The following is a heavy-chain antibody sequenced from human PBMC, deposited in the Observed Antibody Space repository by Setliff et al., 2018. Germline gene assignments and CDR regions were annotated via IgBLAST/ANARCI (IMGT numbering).Heavy chain of an antibody. J-gene: IGHJ4*02. D-gene: IGHD2-2*01. CDR3: ARTHCTTTSCFYFHY. CDR1: GASVTSFDYY. V-gene: IGHV4-30-4*01. CDR2: ISHGVST. Sequence: SQTLSLTCTVSGASVTSFDYYWSWIRQPPGKGLEYIGHISHGVSTSYSPSLKSRLSISADTSKNQFSLKLTSVTAADTAVYYCARTHCTTTSCFYFHYWGQGTVVTVPQ.